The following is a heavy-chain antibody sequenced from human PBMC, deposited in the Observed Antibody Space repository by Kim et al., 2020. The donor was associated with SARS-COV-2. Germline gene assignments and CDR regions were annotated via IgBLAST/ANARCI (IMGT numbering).Heavy chain of an antibody. J-gene: IGHJ4*02. V-gene: IGHV3-7*01. CDR3: ARDHVGTFDY. CDR1: GFTFRSHW. CDR2: INQDGGDR. D-gene: IGHD7-27*01. Sequence: GGSLRLSCAASGFTFRSHWMAWVRHSPGKGLQWVANINQDGGDRRYVDSVKGRFTISRDDAKNSVYLQMNSLRAEDTAVYYCARDHVGTFDYWGQGILVTVSS.